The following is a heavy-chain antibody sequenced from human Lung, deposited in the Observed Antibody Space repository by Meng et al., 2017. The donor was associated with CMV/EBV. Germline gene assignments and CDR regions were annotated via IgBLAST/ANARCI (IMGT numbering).Heavy chain of an antibody. J-gene: IGHJ6*04. V-gene: IGHV4-39*02. CDR1: GGSISSSSYY. D-gene: IGHD3-3*01. CDR3: ARDATIFGVVDPYYYGMDV. CDR2: IYYSGST. Sequence: GSLRLXCTVSGGSISSSSYYWGWIRQPPGKGLEWIGSIYYSGSTYYNPSLKSRVTISVDTSKNQFSLKLSSVTAADTAVYYCARDATIFGVVDPYYYGMDVXRGGXTVTVSS.